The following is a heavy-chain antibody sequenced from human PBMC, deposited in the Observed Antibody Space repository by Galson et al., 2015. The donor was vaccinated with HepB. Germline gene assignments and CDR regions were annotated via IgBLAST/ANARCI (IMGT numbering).Heavy chain of an antibody. V-gene: IGHV4-34*01. D-gene: IGHD6-13*01. Sequence: LSLTCDVHGGSFSGYYWSWIRQPPGKGLEWIGEINHSGYTSYNTSLKSRVTISVDRSKNQLSLTLSSVTAADTAVYYCARLGSSWRDYYYYAMDVWGQGTTVTVSS. CDR2: INHSGYT. J-gene: IGHJ6*02. CDR1: GGSFSGYY. CDR3: ARLGSSWRDYYYYAMDV.